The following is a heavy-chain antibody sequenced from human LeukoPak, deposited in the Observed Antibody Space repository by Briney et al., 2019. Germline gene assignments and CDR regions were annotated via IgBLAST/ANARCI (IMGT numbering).Heavy chain of an antibody. CDR3: ARDLGGPTYYDFWSGYYPRSYYYYGMDV. J-gene: IGHJ6*02. V-gene: IGHV1-18*01. Sequence: GASVKVSCKASGCTFTSYGISWVRQAPGQGLEWMGWISAYNGNTNYAQKLQGRVTMTTDTSTSTAYMELRSLRSDDTAVYYCARDLGGPTYYDFWSGYYPRSYYYYGMDVWGQGTTVIVSS. CDR1: GCTFTSYG. CDR2: ISAYNGNT. D-gene: IGHD3-3*01.